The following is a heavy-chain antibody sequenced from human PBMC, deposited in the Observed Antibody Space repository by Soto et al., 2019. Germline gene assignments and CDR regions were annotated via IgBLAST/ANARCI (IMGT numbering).Heavy chain of an antibody. Sequence: GGSLSLTCAASGFTFSSYGMHWVRQAPGKGLGGVAGISYDRSNKYYAASVKGRFTISRDNSKNPPYLQMTSLTAEDTAVYYCANVFHHIPDYYYYGMDVWGQGTTVTVSS. J-gene: IGHJ6*02. CDR2: ISYDRSNK. V-gene: IGHV3-30*18. CDR1: GFTFSSYG. CDR3: ANVFHHIPDYYYYGMDV.